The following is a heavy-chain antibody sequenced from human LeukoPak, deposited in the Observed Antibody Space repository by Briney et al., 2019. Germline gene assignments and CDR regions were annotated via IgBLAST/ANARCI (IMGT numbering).Heavy chain of an antibody. D-gene: IGHD6-19*01. CDR2: INWNSGSI. CDR3: AKGVSSGWTGIDY. V-gene: IGHV3-9*03. J-gene: IGHJ4*02. Sequence: PGGSLRLSCAASGLTFDDYAMHWVRQAPGKGLEWVSGINWNSGSIGYADSVKGRFTISRDNAKNSLYLQLDSLRAEDMALYLCAKGVSSGWTGIDYWGQGTLVTVSS. CDR1: GLTFDDYA.